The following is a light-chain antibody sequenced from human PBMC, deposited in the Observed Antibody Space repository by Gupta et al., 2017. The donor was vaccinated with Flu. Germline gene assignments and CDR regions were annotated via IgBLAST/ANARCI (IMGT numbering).Light chain of an antibody. CDR1: QSVSSY. CDR2: GAS. J-gene: IGKJ1*01. V-gene: IGKV3-20*01. CDR3: QQYYASPT. Sequence: PGALSFSLGERATLSCRASQSVSSYLAWYQQKRGQAPRLLIYGASNRATGIPDRFSGSGSGTDFALTISRLEPEDFAVYFFQQYYASPTFG.